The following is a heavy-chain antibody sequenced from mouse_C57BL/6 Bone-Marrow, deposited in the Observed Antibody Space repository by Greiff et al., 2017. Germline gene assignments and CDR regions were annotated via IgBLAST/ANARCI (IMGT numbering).Heavy chain of an antibody. Sequence: EVQLQEPGGDLVKPGGSLKLSCAASGFTFSSYGMSWVRQTPDKRLEWVATISSGGSYTYYPDSVKGRFTISRDNATDTLYLQMSSLKSEDTAMYYCASRMVTTFDDWGPGTTLTVSS. V-gene: IGHV5-6*01. D-gene: IGHD2-2*01. CDR3: ASRMVTTFDD. CDR1: GFTFSSYG. CDR2: ISSGGSYT. J-gene: IGHJ2*01.